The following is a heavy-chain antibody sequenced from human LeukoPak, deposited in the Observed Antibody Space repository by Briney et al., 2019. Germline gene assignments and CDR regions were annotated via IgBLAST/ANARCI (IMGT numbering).Heavy chain of an antibody. Sequence: ASVKVSCKASGYTFTSYYMHWVRQAPGQGLEWMGIINPSGGSTSYAQKFQCRVTMTRDMSTSTVYMELSSLRSEDTAVYYCARNAHRYSGSYYFGRGTFDYWGQGTLVTVSS. CDR1: GYTFTSYY. CDR3: ARNAHRYSGSYYFGRGTFDY. J-gene: IGHJ4*02. V-gene: IGHV1-46*01. D-gene: IGHD1-26*01. CDR2: INPSGGST.